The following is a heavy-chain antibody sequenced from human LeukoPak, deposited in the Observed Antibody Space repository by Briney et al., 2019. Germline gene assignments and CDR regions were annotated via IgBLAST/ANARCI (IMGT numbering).Heavy chain of an antibody. J-gene: IGHJ5*02. D-gene: IGHD1-26*01. Sequence: ASVKVSCKASGYTFTGYYMHWVRQAPGQGLEWMGLINPTGDSTGYAQKFQGRVTLTRDMPTSTDYMELSSLRSEDTAIYYCARDNSVGDNAWWFDPWGQGTLVTVSS. V-gene: IGHV1-46*01. CDR3: ARDNSVGDNAWWFDP. CDR1: GYTFTGYY. CDR2: INPTGDST.